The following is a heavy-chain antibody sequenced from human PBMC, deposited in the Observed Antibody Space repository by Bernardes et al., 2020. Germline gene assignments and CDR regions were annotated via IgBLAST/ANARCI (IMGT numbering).Heavy chain of an antibody. CDR2: IKHDGSET. V-gene: IGHV3-7*02. J-gene: IGHJ4*02. CDR3: ARHLRDSQYSPFDY. CDR1: GFTFHTYW. Sequence: GGSLRLSCAASGFTFHTYWMGWARQAPGKRLEWVANIKHDGSETYYVDSVKGRFTISRDNAKNSLSLQMNSLRAEDTAVYYCARHLRDSQYSPFDYWGQGTLVAVSS. D-gene: IGHD2-21*01.